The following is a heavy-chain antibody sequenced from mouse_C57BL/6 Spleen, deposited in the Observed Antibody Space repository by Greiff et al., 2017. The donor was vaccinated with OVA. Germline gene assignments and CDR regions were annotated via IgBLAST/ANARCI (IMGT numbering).Heavy chain of an antibody. CDR1: GYTFTDYY. D-gene: IGHD1-1*01. V-gene: IGHV1-75*01. J-gene: IGHJ4*01. Sequence: QVQLKESGPELVKPGASVKISCKASGYTFTDYYINWVKQRPGQGLEWIGWIFPGSGSTYYNEKFKGKATLTVDKSSSTAYMLLSSLTSEDSAVYFCARAPLYYGSSYAMDYWGQGTSVTVSS. CDR2: IFPGSGST. CDR3: ARAPLYYGSSYAMDY.